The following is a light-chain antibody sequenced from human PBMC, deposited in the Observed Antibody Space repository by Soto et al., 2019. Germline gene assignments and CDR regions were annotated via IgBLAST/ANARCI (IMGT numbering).Light chain of an antibody. CDR1: QSIISSF. J-gene: IGKJ1*01. V-gene: IGKV3-20*01. CDR2: GAS. CDR3: QQCGSSPET. Sequence: VMSQSPGALSVSPGERATLSCRASQSIISSFLAWYQQKPGQAPRLLIYGASSRATGIPDRFSGSGSGTDFTLTISRLEPEDFAVYYCQQCGSSPETFGQGTKVDIK.